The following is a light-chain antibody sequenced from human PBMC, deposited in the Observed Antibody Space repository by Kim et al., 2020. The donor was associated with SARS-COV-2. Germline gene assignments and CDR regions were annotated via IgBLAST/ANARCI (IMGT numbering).Light chain of an antibody. Sequence: QSALTQPPSASGSPGQSVTISCTGTSSDVGAYKYVSWYQQHPGKAPKPMIFEVNERPSGVPDRFSGSKSGNTASLTVSGLQAEDEADYYCSSYAGTSGYVFGTGTKVTVL. CDR3: SSYAGTSGYV. J-gene: IGLJ1*01. V-gene: IGLV2-8*01. CDR1: SSDVGAYKY. CDR2: EVN.